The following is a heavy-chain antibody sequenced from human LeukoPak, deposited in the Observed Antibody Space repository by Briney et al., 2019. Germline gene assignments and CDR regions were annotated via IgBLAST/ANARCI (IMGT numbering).Heavy chain of an antibody. J-gene: IGHJ4*02. V-gene: IGHV3-48*04. CDR3: ARDRGGSYSAIDY. D-gene: IGHD1-26*01. CDR1: GFTFSSYS. Sequence: TGGSLRLSCAASGFTFSSYSMNWVRQAPGKGLEWVSFIGSSSSTIYYADSVKGRFTISRDNAKNSLYLQMNSLRAEDTAVYYCARDRGGSYSAIDYWGQGTLVTVSS. CDR2: IGSSSSTI.